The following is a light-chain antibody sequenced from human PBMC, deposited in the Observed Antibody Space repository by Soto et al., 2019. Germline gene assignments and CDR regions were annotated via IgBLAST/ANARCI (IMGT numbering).Light chain of an antibody. J-gene: IGKJ4*01. CDR2: TAS. CDR3: QPLPSYPLS. CDR1: QDTGSY. V-gene: IGKV1-9*01. Sequence: DIQLTQSPAFLSASVGDRVSITCRASQDTGSYLAWYQQKSGKAPKLLIHTASTLQTGVPFRFSGSGSGTEFTLTISSLQPGDFATYYCQPLPSYPLSFGGGTEVEIK.